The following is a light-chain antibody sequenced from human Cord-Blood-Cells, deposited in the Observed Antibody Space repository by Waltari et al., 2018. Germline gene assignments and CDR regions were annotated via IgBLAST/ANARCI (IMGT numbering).Light chain of an antibody. Sequence: QSALTQPASVSGSPGQSITISCTGTSSTVGGYNYVPWYQQHPAKAPKLTIYDVSNRPSGVSNRFSGSKSGNTASLTISGLQAEDEADYYCSSYTSSSTLVFGTGTKVTVL. CDR3: SSYTSSSTLV. J-gene: IGLJ1*01. CDR2: DVS. CDR1: SSTVGGYNY. V-gene: IGLV2-14*01.